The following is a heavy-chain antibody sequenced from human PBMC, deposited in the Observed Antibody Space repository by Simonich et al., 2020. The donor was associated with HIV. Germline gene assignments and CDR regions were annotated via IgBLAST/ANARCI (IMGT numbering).Heavy chain of an antibody. CDR3: ARGGYCSGGSCYPLFSRYGMDV. CDR2: IYYSGST. D-gene: IGHD2-15*01. Sequence: QLQLQESGPGLVKPSETLSLTCTVSGGSISSSSYYWGWIRQPPGKGLELIGSIYYSGSTYYTPSLKSRATISVDTSKNQFSLKLGYVAAADTAVYYCARGGYCSGGSCYPLFSRYGMDVWGQGTTVTVSS. V-gene: IGHV4-39*01. CDR1: GGSISSSSYY. J-gene: IGHJ6*02.